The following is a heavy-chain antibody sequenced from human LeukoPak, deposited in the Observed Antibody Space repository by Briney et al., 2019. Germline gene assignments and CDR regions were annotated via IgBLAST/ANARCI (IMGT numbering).Heavy chain of an antibody. CDR1: GYTFTGYY. CDR3: ARVDYYGSGSQGPYFDY. D-gene: IGHD3-10*01. CDR2: INPKSGYT. J-gene: IGHJ4*02. V-gene: IGHV1-2*02. Sequence: VASVKVSCRASGYTFTGYYMHWVRQAPGQGLEWMARINPKSGYTNYEQKFQGRVTITRETSINTAYMELSRLRSDDTAVYFCARVDYYGSGSQGPYFDYWGQGTLVTVSS.